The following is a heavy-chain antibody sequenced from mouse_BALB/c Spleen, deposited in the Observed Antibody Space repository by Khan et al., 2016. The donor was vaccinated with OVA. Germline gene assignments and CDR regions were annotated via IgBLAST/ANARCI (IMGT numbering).Heavy chain of an antibody. CDR2: INPSNGYT. CDR1: GYTFTSYT. CDR3: VRDGAYRRSDVSFAY. D-gene: IGHD6-2*01. Sequence: QVQLQQSGAELARPGASVKMSCKASGYTFTSYTIHWIKKRPGQGLEWIGYINPSNGYTNYNQNFKDKSTLTIDKSSTTAYLQLSSLTSEDSAIYNCVRDGAYRRSDVSFAYWGQGTLVTVSA. V-gene: IGHV1-4*01. J-gene: IGHJ3*01.